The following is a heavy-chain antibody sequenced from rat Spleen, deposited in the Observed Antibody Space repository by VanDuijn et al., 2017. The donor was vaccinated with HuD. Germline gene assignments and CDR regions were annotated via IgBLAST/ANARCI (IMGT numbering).Heavy chain of an antibody. CDR3: TRAHPGVMDA. CDR2: IWGNGSP. D-gene: IGHD3-2*01. V-gene: IGHV2-1*01. J-gene: IGHJ4*01. CDR1: GFSLTSNS. Sequence: QVQLKESGPGLVQPSQTLSLTCTVSGFSLTSNSVHWVRQSPGKGLEWMGVIWGNGSPNYNSALKSRLSIDRDTSKSQVFLKMTSLQTEDTAIYFCTRAHPGVMDAWGQGASVTVAS.